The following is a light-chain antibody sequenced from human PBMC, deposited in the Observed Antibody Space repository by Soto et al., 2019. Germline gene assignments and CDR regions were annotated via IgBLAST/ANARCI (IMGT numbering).Light chain of an antibody. CDR1: QSVSSSY. J-gene: IGKJ1*01. V-gene: IGKV3-20*01. Sequence: PGERSTLSCMASQSVSSSYLAWYQQKPGQAPRLLIYGASSRATGIPDRFSGSGSGTDFTLTISRLEPEDFAVYYCQQYGSSPWTFGQGTKVDIK. CDR3: QQYGSSPWT. CDR2: GAS.